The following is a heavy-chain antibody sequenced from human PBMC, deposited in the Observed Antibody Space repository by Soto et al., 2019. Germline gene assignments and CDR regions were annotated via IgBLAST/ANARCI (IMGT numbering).Heavy chain of an antibody. CDR3: ARDRMVRGVRYYYYGMDV. CDR1: GGSISSGGYY. D-gene: IGHD3-10*01. Sequence: SETLSLTCTVSGGSISSGGYYWSWIRQDPGKGLEWIGYIYYSGSTYYNPSLKSRVTISVDTSKNQFSLKLSSVTAADTAVYYCARDRMVRGVRYYYYGMDVWGQGTTVTV. J-gene: IGHJ6*02. CDR2: IYYSGST. V-gene: IGHV4-31*03.